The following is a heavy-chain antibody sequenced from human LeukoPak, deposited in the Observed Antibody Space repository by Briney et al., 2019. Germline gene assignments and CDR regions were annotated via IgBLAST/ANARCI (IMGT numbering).Heavy chain of an antibody. D-gene: IGHD6-6*01. CDR1: GFTVSNNY. V-gene: IGHV3-66*01. CDR3: ARDPPAVAANTYG. CDR2: IYSGGGT. J-gene: IGHJ4*02. Sequence: PGGSLRLSCAASGFTVSNNYMRWVRQAPGKCLEWVSLIYSGGGTYYADAVKGRFTISRDGSKNMLYLQMDSLRAEDTAIYYCARDPPAVAANTYGWGQGTLVTVSS.